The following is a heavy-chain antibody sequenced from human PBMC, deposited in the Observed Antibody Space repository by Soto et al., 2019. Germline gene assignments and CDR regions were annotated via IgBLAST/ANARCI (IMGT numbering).Heavy chain of an antibody. Sequence: PGGSLRLSCAASGFTFSSYSMNCVRQAPGKGLEWVSSISSSSSYIYYADSVKGRFTISRDNAKNSLYLQMNSLRAEDTAVYYGVRIGLWAPYLFDYWGQGTLDTVSS. V-gene: IGHV3-21*01. CDR2: ISSSSSYI. J-gene: IGHJ4*02. CDR3: VRIGLWAPYLFDY. CDR1: GFTFSSYS. D-gene: IGHD5-18*01.